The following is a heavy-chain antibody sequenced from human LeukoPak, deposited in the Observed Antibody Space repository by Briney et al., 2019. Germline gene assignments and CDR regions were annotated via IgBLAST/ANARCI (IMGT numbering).Heavy chain of an antibody. CDR3: ARGPLLNAIAVAPGRFDY. V-gene: IGHV1-46*01. J-gene: IGHJ4*02. CDR1: GYTFTSCY. Sequence: ASVKVSCKASGYTFTSCYMHWVRQAPGQGLEWMGIINPSGGSTSYAQKFQGRVTMTRDTSTSTVYMELSSLRSEDTAVYYCARGPLLNAIAVAPGRFDYWGQGTLVTVSS. D-gene: IGHD6-19*01. CDR2: INPSGGST.